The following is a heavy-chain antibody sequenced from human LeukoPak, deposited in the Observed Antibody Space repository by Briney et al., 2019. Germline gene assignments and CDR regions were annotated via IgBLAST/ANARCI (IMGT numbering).Heavy chain of an antibody. V-gene: IGHV1-2*02. D-gene: IGHD3-22*01. CDR3: ARVYGYYYETNWFDP. CDR2: INPNSGGT. J-gene: IGHJ5*02. CDR1: GYTFTGYY. Sequence: ASVKVSCKASGYTFTGYYMHWVRQAPGQGLEWMGWINPNSGGTNYAQKFQGRVTMTRDTSISSAYMELGRLRSDDAAVYYCARVYGYYYETNWFDPWGQGTLVTVSS.